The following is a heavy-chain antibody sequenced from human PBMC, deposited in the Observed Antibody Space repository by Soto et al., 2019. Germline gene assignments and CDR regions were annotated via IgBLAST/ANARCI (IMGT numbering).Heavy chain of an antibody. CDR2: ISGSGGST. Sequence: EVQLLESGGGLVQPGGSLRLSCAASGFTFSSYAMSWVRQAPGKGLEWVSAISGSGGSTYYADSVKGRFTISRDNSKNTLYLQMNSLRAEDTAVYYCAKNRDQIVVVPAANYYYYYMDGWGKGTTVTVSS. V-gene: IGHV3-23*01. D-gene: IGHD2-2*01. CDR1: GFTFSSYA. CDR3: AKNRDQIVVVPAANYYYYYMDG. J-gene: IGHJ6*03.